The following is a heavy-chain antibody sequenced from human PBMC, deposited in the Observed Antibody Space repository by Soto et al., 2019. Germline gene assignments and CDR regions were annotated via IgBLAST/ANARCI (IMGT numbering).Heavy chain of an antibody. J-gene: IGHJ4*02. Sequence: PGGSLRLSCAASGFIFSSYWMAWVRQAPGKGLEWVATIKLEGRGKNYLDSVQGRFTISRDDAEKSMSLQMTRLRGEDTAVYFCVRGLHGYGGFDSWGLGTPVTVSS. CDR1: GFIFSSYW. CDR3: VRGLHGYGGFDS. CDR2: IKLEGRGK. V-gene: IGHV3-7*01. D-gene: IGHD3-16*01.